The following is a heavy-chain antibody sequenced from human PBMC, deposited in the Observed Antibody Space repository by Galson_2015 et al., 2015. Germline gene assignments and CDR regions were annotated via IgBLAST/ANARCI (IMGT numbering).Heavy chain of an antibody. J-gene: IGHJ2*01. V-gene: IGHV3-21*01. Sequence: SLRLSCAASGFTFSSYSMNWVRQAPGKGLEWVSSISSSSSYIYYADSVKGRFTISRDNAKNSLYLQMNSLRAEDTAVYYCATGGETTLWYFDLWGRGTLVTVSS. CDR3: ATGGETTLWYFDL. D-gene: IGHD4-17*01. CDR1: GFTFSSYS. CDR2: ISSSSSYI.